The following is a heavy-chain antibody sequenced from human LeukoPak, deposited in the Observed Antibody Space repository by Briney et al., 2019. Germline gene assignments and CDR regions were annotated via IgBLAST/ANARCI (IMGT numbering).Heavy chain of an antibody. Sequence: SETLSLTCTVSGGSISSSSYYWGWIRQPPGKGLEWIGSIYYSGSTYYNPSLKSRVTITVDTSKNQFSLSLNSVTAADTAVYYCARGILVMVYATFDYWGQGILATVSS. CDR1: GGSISSSSYY. CDR2: IYYSGST. V-gene: IGHV4-39*07. J-gene: IGHJ4*02. D-gene: IGHD2-8*01. CDR3: ARGILVMVYATFDY.